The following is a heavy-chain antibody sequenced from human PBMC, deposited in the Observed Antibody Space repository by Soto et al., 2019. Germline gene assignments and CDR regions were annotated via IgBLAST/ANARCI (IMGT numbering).Heavy chain of an antibody. D-gene: IGHD1-26*01. CDR1: GGSISSGGYY. J-gene: IGHJ6*02. V-gene: IGHV4-31*03. Sequence: SETLSLTCTVSGGSISSGGYYWSWIRQHPGKGLEWIGYIYYSGSTYYNPSLKSRVTISVDTSKNRFSLKLSSVTAADTAVYYCARDPVEPGGMDAWGQGTTVT. CDR2: IYYSGST. CDR3: ARDPVEPGGMDA.